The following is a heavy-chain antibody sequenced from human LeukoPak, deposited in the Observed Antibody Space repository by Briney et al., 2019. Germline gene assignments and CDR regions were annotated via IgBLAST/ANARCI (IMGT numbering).Heavy chain of an antibody. J-gene: IGHJ4*02. Sequence: ASVKVSCKASGGTFSSYAISWMRQAPGQGLEWMGGIIPIFGTANYAQKFQGRVTITADESTSTAYMELSSLRSEDTAVYYCARHDTAKDNDYWGQGTLVTVSS. V-gene: IGHV1-69*13. CDR1: GGTFSSYA. D-gene: IGHD5-18*01. CDR2: IIPIFGTA. CDR3: ARHDTAKDNDY.